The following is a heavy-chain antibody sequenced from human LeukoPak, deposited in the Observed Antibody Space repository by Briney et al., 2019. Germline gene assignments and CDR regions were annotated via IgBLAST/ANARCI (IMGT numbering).Heavy chain of an antibody. CDR1: GYTFTSYD. D-gene: IGHD6-6*01. J-gene: IGHJ6*02. CDR2: MNPNSGNT. CDR3: AREGSSSDYYYYGMDV. V-gene: IGHV1-8*01. Sequence: ASVKVSCKASGYTFTSYDINWARQATGQGLEWMGWMNPNSGNTGYAQKFQGRVTMTRNTSISTAYMELSSLRFEDTAVYYCAREGSSSDYYYYGMDVWGQGTTVTVSS.